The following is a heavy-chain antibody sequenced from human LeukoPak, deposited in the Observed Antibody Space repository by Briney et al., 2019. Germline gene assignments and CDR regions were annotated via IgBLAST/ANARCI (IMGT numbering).Heavy chain of an antibody. J-gene: IGHJ4*02. CDR3: ANTQLWLQY. V-gene: IGHV4-34*01. CDR2: IDHSGDT. D-gene: IGHD5-18*01. Sequence: SETLSRTCAVFGGPFNDYYWSWIRQPPGKGLEWIGEIDHSGDTNYNPSLKSRVTISVDASKNQFSLKLSSVTAADTAVYFCANTQLWLQYWGQGTLVTVSS. CDR1: GGPFNDYY.